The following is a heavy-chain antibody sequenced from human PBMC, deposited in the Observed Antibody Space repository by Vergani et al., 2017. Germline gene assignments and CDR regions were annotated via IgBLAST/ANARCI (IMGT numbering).Heavy chain of an antibody. V-gene: IGHV2-26*01. CDR2: IFSNDEK. D-gene: IGHD6-13*01. Sequence: QVTLKESGPVLVKPTETLTLTCTVSGFSLSNARMGVSWIRQPPGKALEWLAHIFSNDEKSYSTSLKSRLTISKDTSKSQVVLTMTNMDPVDTATYYCAQIRVAAAGTTYYYYYYYMDVWGKGTTVTVSS. CDR3: AQIRVAAAGTTYYYYYYYMDV. J-gene: IGHJ6*03. CDR1: GFSLSNARMG.